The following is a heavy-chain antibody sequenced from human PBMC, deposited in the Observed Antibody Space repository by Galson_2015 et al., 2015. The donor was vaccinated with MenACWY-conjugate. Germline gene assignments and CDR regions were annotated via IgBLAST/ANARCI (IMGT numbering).Heavy chain of an antibody. D-gene: IGHD2-2*01. V-gene: IGHV4-39*01. Sequence: RGLEWIGTIYYSGSTYYNSSLKSRVTISVDTSQNQFSLNLSSVTAADTAMYYCARHDRTAPARSGAFDIWGRGTMVTVSS. CDR3: ARHDRTAPARSGAFDI. CDR2: IYYSGST. J-gene: IGHJ3*02.